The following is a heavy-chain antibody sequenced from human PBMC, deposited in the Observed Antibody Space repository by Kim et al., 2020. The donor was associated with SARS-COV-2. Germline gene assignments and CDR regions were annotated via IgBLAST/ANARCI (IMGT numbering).Heavy chain of an antibody. CDR3: ARHVISGWFNFDV. D-gene: IGHD6-13*01. Sequence: SETLSLTCTVSGSSIGIHYYWARIRQPPGRGLEWIGSIAHSGHIYFNPSLQSRVAMSVDASKKEFFVNRTSVTAADTALYFCARHVISGWFNFDVWGRGRLVTVSS. CDR2: IAHSGHI. J-gene: IGHJ3*01. CDR1: GSSIGIHYY. V-gene: IGHV4-38-2*02.